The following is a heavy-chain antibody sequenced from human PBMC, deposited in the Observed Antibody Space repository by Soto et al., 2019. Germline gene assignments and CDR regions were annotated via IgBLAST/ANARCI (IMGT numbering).Heavy chain of an antibody. CDR1: GGSISSGGYF. V-gene: IGHV4-31*03. D-gene: IGHD1-1*01. CDR2: IFYSGTT. CDR3: ARGVLY. J-gene: IGHJ4*02. Sequence: LSLTCTVSGGSISSGGYFWSWIRQPPGKGLEWIGNIFYSGTTHYNPSLKSRVTISVDTSKNQFSLKLSSVTAADTAVYFCARGVLYWGQGTLVTVSS.